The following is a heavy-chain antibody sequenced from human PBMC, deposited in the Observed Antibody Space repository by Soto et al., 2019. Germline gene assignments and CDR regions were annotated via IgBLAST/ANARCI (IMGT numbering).Heavy chain of an antibody. CDR2: IGRAGDT. CDR1: GFTFSSYD. Sequence: EVQLVESGGGLVQPGGSLSLSCAASGFTFSSYDMHWVRQATGKGLEWVSAIGRAGDTYYPGSVKGRFTISRENAKNSLYLQMNSLRAEDTAVYYCARVKSSGWYFFDYWGQGTLVTVSS. J-gene: IGHJ4*02. D-gene: IGHD6-19*01. V-gene: IGHV3-13*01. CDR3: ARVKSSGWYFFDY.